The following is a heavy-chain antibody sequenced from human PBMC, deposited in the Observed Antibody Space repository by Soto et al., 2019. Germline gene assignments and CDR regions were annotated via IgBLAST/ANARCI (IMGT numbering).Heavy chain of an antibody. J-gene: IGHJ3*02. CDR1: GFTFSSYA. V-gene: IGHV3-23*01. D-gene: IGHD6-19*01. CDR2: ISGSGGSA. Sequence: TGGSLRLSCAASGFTFSSYAMTWVRQAPGKGLEWVSSISGSGGSAYYADSVKGRFIISRDNSKNTLDLQINSLRAEDTAVYYCANLAGGWYEAFGIWGQGTMVTVSS. CDR3: ANLAGGWYEAFGI.